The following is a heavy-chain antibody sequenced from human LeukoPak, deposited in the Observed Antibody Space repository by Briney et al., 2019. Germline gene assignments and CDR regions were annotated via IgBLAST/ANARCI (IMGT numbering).Heavy chain of an antibody. J-gene: IGHJ4*02. CDR3: ARPSSGWYVLDY. V-gene: IGHV5-10-1*01. Sequence: GESLKISCKGSGYSFTSYWISWVRQMPGKGLEWMGRIDPSDSYTNYSPSFQGHVTISADKSICTAYLQWSSLKASDTAMYYCARPSSGWYVLDYWGQGTLVTVSS. CDR1: GYSFTSYW. D-gene: IGHD6-19*01. CDR2: IDPSDSYT.